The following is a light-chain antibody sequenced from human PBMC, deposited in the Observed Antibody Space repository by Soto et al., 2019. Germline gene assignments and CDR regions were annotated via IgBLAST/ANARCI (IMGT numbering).Light chain of an antibody. CDR3: QRYGSSLLT. CDR2: GAS. Sequence: EIVLTQSPGPLSLSPGERATLSCRASQSVSSTYLAWYQQKPGQAPRLLIYGASSRATGIPDRFSGSGSGTDFTLTISRLEPEDFAVYYCQRYGSSLLTFGGGTKVEIK. CDR1: QSVSSTY. J-gene: IGKJ4*01. V-gene: IGKV3-20*01.